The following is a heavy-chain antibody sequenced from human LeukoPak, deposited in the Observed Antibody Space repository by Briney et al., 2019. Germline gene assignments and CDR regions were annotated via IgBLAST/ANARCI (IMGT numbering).Heavy chain of an antibody. J-gene: IGHJ4*02. V-gene: IGHV3-53*01. CDR2: IYSGGDT. CDR3: GKLKSSGYLIEY. Sequence: GGSLRLSCAASGFTVSSNYMSWVRQAPGKGLEWVSVIYSGGDTYYADPVRGRFTVSRDNSKNTLYLQMNSLRVDDTAVYYCGKLKSSGYLIEYWGQGTLVTVSS. D-gene: IGHD3-22*01. CDR1: GFTVSSNY.